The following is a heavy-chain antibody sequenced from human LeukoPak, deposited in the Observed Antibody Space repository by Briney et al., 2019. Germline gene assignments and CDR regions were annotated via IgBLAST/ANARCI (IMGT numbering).Heavy chain of an antibody. CDR1: GFTFSSYW. J-gene: IGHJ4*02. CDR3: TRQMPAIRYFDF. CDR2: INTDGSSA. Sequence: GGSLRLSCAASGFTFSSYWMHWVRQAPGQGLVWVSLINTDGSSATYADSVKGRFTISRDNARNTLYLQMDSLRAEDTAVYYCTRQMPAIRYFDFWGQGTLVTVSS. V-gene: IGHV3-74*01. D-gene: IGHD5-24*01.